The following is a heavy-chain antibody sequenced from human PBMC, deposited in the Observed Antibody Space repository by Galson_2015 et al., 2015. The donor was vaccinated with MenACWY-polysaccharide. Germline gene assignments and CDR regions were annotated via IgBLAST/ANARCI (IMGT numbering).Heavy chain of an antibody. CDR2: MNPNSGNT. V-gene: IGHV1-8*01. D-gene: IGHD2-21*01. CDR1: GYNFTSYD. J-gene: IGHJ4*02. CDR3: ARIIARKYAFADS. Sequence: SVKVSCKASGYNFTSYDINWVRQATGQGLEWMGWMNPNSGNTGYAQKFQGRVTMTSSSAMSTAFMELSSLRSEDTAVYYCARIIARKYAFADSWGQGTLVTGSS.